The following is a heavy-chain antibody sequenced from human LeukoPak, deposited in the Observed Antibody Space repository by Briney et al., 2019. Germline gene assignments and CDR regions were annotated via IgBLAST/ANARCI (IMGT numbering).Heavy chain of an antibody. J-gene: IGHJ6*04. D-gene: IGHD3-10*02. Sequence: GGSLRLSCAASGFTFDDYAMHWVRQAPGKGLEWVSRISWHSGNIGYADSVKGRFTISRDNAKNSLYLQMNSLRAEDTAVYYCAELGITMIGGVLGKGTTVTISS. CDR3: AELGITMIGGV. V-gene: IGHV3-9*01. CDR1: GFTFDDYA. CDR2: ISWHSGNI.